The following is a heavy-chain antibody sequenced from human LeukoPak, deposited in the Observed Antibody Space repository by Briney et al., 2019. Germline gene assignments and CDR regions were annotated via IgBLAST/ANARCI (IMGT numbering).Heavy chain of an antibody. Sequence: ADTLSLPYTAARNSISRYNGKRILQPPWKKIKWIGYIYYSGSTNYNPSLKSRVTISVDTSKNQFSLKLSSVTAADTAVYYCARTDIVADYYYYGMDVWGQGTTVTVSS. V-gene: IGHV4-59*08. CDR3: ARTDIVADYYYYGMDV. J-gene: IGHJ6*02. CDR2: IYYSGST. CDR1: RNSISRYN. D-gene: IGHD5-12*01.